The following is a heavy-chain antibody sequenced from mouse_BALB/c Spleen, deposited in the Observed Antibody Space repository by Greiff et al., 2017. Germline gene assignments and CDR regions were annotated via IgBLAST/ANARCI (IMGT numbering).Heavy chain of an antibody. CDR3: ARSRNYYGSSYDY. CDR2: ISSGSSTI. V-gene: IGHV5-17*02. CDR1: GFTFSSFG. J-gene: IGHJ2*01. D-gene: IGHD1-1*01. Sequence: EVMLVESGGGLVQPGGSRKLSCAASGFTFSSFGMHWVRQAPEKGLEWVAYISSGSSTIYYADTVKGRFTISRDNPKNTLFLQMTSLRSEDTAMYYCARSRNYYGSSYDYWGQGTTLTVSS.